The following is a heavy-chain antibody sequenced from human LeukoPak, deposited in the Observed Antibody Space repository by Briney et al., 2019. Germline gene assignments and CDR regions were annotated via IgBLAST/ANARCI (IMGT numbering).Heavy chain of an antibody. CDR1: GYTFTNYA. V-gene: IGHV7-4-1*02. D-gene: IGHD1-26*01. Sequence: ASVKVSCKASGYTFTNYAMNWVRQAPGRGLEWMGWINTNTGNPTYAQGFTGRFVFSLDTSVSTAYLQISSLKAEDTAVYYCARAGLGRRSYYAFDYWGQGTLVTVSS. CDR2: INTNTGNP. J-gene: IGHJ4*02. CDR3: ARAGLGRRSYYAFDY.